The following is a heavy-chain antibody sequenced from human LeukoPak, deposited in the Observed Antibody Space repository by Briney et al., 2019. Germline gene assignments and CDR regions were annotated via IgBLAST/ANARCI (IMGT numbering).Heavy chain of an antibody. CDR1: GYSISSGYY. J-gene: IGHJ4*02. D-gene: IGHD1-1*01. CDR3: ASPGKYDNSPIDY. CDR2: ISRSGTT. Sequence: PSETLSLTCAVSGYSISSGYYWGWIRPPPGKGLEWIGSISRSGTTSYNPSLQSRVTISVDTSKNQSSLKLSSVTATDAAVYYCASPGKYDNSPIDYWGPGTLVTVSS. V-gene: IGHV4-38-2*01.